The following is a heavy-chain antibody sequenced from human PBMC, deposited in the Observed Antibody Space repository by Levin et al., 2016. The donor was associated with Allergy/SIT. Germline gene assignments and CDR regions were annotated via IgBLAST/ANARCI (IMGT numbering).Heavy chain of an antibody. CDR3: AKDRGSIVVVIAMVAFDI. V-gene: IGHV3-23*01. CDR2: ISGSGGST. J-gene: IGHJ3*02. Sequence: VRQAPGKGLEWVSAISGSGGSTYYADSVKGRFTISRDNSKNTLYLQMNSLRAEDTAVYYCAKDRGSIVVVIAMVAFDIWGQGTMVTVSS. D-gene: IGHD2-21*01.